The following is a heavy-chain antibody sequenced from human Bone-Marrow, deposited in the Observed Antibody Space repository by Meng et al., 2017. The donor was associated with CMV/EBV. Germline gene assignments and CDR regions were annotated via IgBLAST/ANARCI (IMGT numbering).Heavy chain of an antibody. J-gene: IGHJ5*02. CDR3: ATRRPNVNWFDP. CDR2: INHSGST. V-gene: IGHV4-39*07. CDR1: GGSVSSGSYY. Sequence: SETLSLTCTVSGGSVSSGSYYWSWIRQPPGKGLEWIGEINHSGSTNYNPSLKSRVTISVDTSKNQFSLKLSSVTAADTAVYYCATRRPNVNWFDPWGQGTLVTVSS. D-gene: IGHD3-10*02.